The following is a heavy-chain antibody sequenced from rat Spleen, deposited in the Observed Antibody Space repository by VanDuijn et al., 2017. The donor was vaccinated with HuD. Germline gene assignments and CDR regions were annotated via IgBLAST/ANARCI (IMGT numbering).Heavy chain of an antibody. V-gene: IGHV2-72*01. CDR3: ARHPPSFGVRGFDY. CDR2: IWAGGTT. D-gene: IGHD4-3*01. CDR1: GFSLTSHH. J-gene: IGHJ2*01. Sequence: QVQLKESGPGLVQPSQTLSLTCSVSGFSLTSHHVSWVRQPLGKGLVWMGTIWAGGTTNFNSAVQSRLSFSRDTSNSQVFLKMNSLQPEDTGTYYCARHPPSFGVRGFDYWGQGVMVTVSS.